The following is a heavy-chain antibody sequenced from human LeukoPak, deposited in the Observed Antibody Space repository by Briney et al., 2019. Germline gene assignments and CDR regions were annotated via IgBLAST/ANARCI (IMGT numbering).Heavy chain of an antibody. D-gene: IGHD6-19*01. CDR1: GFTFSSYG. V-gene: IGHV3-33*01. J-gene: IGHJ4*02. CDR3: ATQRSGWRKLGFDY. CDR2: IWYDGSNK. Sequence: GGSLRLSCAASGFTFSSYGMHWVRQAPGKGLERVAVIWYDGSNKYYADSVKGRFTISRDNSKNTLYLQMNSLRAEDTAVYYCATQRSGWRKLGFDYWGQGTLVTVSS.